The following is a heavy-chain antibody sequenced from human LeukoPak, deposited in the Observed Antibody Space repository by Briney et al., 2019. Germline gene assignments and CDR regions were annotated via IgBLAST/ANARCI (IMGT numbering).Heavy chain of an antibody. V-gene: IGHV4-59*01. CDR1: DDSISDYY. J-gene: IGHJ4*02. Sequence: SETLSLTCTVSDDSISDYYRGWIRQPPGKGLEWIGYIYYSGSTNYNPSLKSRVTISVDTSKNQFSLKLSSVTAADTAVYYCARGPVRWTPDYWGQGTLVTVSS. D-gene: IGHD2-15*01. CDR2: IYYSGST. CDR3: ARGPVRWTPDY.